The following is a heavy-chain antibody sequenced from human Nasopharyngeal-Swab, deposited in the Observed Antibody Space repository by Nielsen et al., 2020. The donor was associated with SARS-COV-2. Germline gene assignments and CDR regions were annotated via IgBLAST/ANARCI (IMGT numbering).Heavy chain of an antibody. V-gene: IGHV3-30*03. CDR3: ARLGGSSWHFDY. D-gene: IGHD6-13*01. CDR2: ISYDGSDK. CDR1: GFTFSSYG. Sequence: GESLKISCAASGFTFSSYGMHWVRQAPGKGLEWVAVISYDGSDKYYADSVKGRFTISRDNSKNTLHLQMNSLRAEDTAVYYCARLGGSSWHFDYWGQGTLVTVSS. J-gene: IGHJ4*02.